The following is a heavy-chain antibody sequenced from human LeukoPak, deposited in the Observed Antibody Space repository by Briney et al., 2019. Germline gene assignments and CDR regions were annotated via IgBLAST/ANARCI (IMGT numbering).Heavy chain of an antibody. J-gene: IGHJ6*03. D-gene: IGHD2-2*01. V-gene: IGHV4-59*11. CDR3: ARALRGYCSSTSCRYTYYYYYMDV. CDR2: IYYSGST. CDR1: GGSISSHY. Sequence: SETLSLTCTVSGGSISSHYWSWIRQPPGKGLERIGYIYYSGSTNYNPSLKSRVTISVDTSKNQFSLKLSSVTAADTAVYYCARALRGYCSSTSCRYTYYYYYMDVWGKGTTVTVSS.